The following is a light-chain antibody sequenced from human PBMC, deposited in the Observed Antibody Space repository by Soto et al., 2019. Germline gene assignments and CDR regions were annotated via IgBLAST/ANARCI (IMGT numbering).Light chain of an antibody. V-gene: IGKV4-1*01. CDR2: WAS. CDR3: QQYYSTPPT. CDR1: QSVLYSSNNENY. Sequence: DIVTTQSPDSLAVSLGERATINCKSSQSVLYSSNNENYLAWYQQKPGQPPKLLIYWASTRESGVPDRFSGSGSGTDFTLTISSLQAEDVAVYYCQQYYSTPPTFGQGTKVDIK. J-gene: IGKJ1*01.